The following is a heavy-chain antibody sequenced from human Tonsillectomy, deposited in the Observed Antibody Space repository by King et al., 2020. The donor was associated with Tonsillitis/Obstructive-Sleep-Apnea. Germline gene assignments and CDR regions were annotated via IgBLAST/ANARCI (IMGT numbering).Heavy chain of an antibody. CDR3: ARHEEGGGVIPNYNYYMDV. CDR1: GYSFTSYW. CDR2: IDPRDSYT. D-gene: IGHD3-16*02. V-gene: IGHV5-10-1*01. Sequence: QLVQSGAEVKKPGESLRISCKGSGYSFTSYWISWVRQMPGKGLEWMGTIDPRDSYTNNSPSFQGHVTISADKSISTVYLQWSSLKAADTAMYYCARHEEGGGVIPNYNYYMDVWGKGTTVTVSS. J-gene: IGHJ6*03.